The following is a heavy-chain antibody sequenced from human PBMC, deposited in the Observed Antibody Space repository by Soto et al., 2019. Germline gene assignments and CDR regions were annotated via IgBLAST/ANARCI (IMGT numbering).Heavy chain of an antibody. J-gene: IGHJ4*02. D-gene: IGHD1-7*01. V-gene: IGHV4-61*01. CDR2: IYYSGST. Sequence: SGTTYLAGSVSGGTISGGSYDGSWIRQPPGKGLEWIGYIYYSGSTNYNPSLKSRVTISVDTSKNQFSLKLSSVTAADTAVYYCARLRTRYFDYWGQGTLVTVSS. CDR1: GGTISGGSYD. CDR3: ARLRTRYFDY.